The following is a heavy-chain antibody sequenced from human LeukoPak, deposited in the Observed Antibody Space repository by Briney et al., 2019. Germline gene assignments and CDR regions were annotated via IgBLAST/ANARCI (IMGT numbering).Heavy chain of an antibody. D-gene: IGHD3-16*02. CDR1: GGSISGYY. CDR2: IYYSGST. V-gene: IGHV4-59*01. Sequence: KPSETLSLTCTVSGGSISGYYWSWIRQPPGKGLEWIGYIYYSGSTNYNPSLKSRVTISVDTSKNQFSLKLSSVTAADTAVYYCAGGAYDYVWGSYRHKPFDYWGQGTLVTVSS. J-gene: IGHJ4*02. CDR3: AGGAYDYVWGSYRHKPFDY.